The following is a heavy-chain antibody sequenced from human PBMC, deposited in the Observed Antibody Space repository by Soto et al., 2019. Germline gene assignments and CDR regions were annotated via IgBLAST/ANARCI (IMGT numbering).Heavy chain of an antibody. V-gene: IGHV3-23*01. CDR2: ISGSGGST. CDR1: GFTFSSYA. D-gene: IGHD6-13*01. Sequence: EVQLLESGGGLVQPGGSLRLSCAASGFTFSSYAMSWVRQAPGKGLEWVSAISGSGGSTYYADSVKGRLTISRDNSKNTLYLQMNSLRAEDTAVYYCAKEIVGIAAAGGGDYYYYGMDVWGQGTTVTVSS. J-gene: IGHJ6*02. CDR3: AKEIVGIAAAGGGDYYYYGMDV.